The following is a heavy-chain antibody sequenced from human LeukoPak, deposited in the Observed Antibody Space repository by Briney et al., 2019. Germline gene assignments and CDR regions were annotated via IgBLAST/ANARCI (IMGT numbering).Heavy chain of an antibody. CDR1: GFTVTNNY. D-gene: IGHD3-22*01. CDR2: IYSGGST. CDR3: ARGNSYDSSGYAEYLQN. J-gene: IGHJ1*01. V-gene: IGHV3-66*01. Sequence: GGSLRLSCAASGFTVTNNYINWVRQAPRKGLERVSFIYSGGSTSYADSVKGRFTISRDNSRNTVSLQMNTLRAEDTAVYYCARGNSYDSSGYAEYLQNWGQGAMVTVSS.